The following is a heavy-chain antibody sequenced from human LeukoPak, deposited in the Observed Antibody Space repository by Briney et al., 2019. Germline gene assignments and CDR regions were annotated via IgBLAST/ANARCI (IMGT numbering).Heavy chain of an antibody. CDR1: GFTFSNYA. CDR3: AKVNHYYGSGIYYFDY. V-gene: IGHV3-23*01. Sequence: PGGSRRLSCVASGFTFSNYAMNWVRQAPGKGLEWVSGISGGNDNTDYAHYADSVKGRFTISRDNSKNTLYLQMDSLRAEDTAVYYCAKVNHYYGSGIYYFDYWGQGTLVTVSS. D-gene: IGHD3-10*01. J-gene: IGHJ4*02. CDR2: ISGGNDNTDYA.